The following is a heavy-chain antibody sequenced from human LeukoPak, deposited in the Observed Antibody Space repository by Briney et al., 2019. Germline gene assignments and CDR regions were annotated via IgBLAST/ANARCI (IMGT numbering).Heavy chain of an antibody. V-gene: IGHV1-46*01. CDR1: GYTFTGYY. CDR2: INPSGGST. J-gene: IGHJ4*02. CDR3: ASTHPRTGSYY. D-gene: IGHD7-27*01. Sequence: ASVKVSCKASGYTFTGYYMHWVRQAPGQGLEWMGIINPSGGSTSYAQKFQGRVTMTRDTSTSTVYMELSRLRSEDTAVYYCASTHPRTGSYYSGQGNLFTVSS.